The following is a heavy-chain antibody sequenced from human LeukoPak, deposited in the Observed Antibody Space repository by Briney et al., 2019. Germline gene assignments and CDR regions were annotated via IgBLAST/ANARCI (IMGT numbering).Heavy chain of an antibody. CDR1: GGSFSGYY. CDR2: INHSGST. CDR3: ARTYCSGGSYVDY. V-gene: IGHV4-34*01. D-gene: IGHD2-15*01. J-gene: IGHJ4*02. Sequence: SETLSLTCAAYGGSFSGYYWSWIRQPPGKGLEWIGEINHSGSTNYNPSLKSRVTISVDTSKNQFSLKLSSVTAADTAVYYCARTYCSGGSYVDYWGQGTLVTVSS.